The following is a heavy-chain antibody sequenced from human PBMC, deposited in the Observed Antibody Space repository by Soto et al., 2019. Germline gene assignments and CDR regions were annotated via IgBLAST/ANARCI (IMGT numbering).Heavy chain of an antibody. J-gene: IGHJ6*02. V-gene: IGHV1-18*01. CDR3: ARSITGTTRYYYYGMDV. D-gene: IGHD1-7*01. CDR2: ISAYNGNT. Sequence: GASVKVSCKASSYTFTSYGISWVRQAPGQGLEWMGWISAYNGNTNYAQKLQGRVTMTTDTSTSTAYMELRSLRSDDTAVYYCARSITGTTRYYYYGMDVWGQGTTVTVSS. CDR1: SYTFTSYG.